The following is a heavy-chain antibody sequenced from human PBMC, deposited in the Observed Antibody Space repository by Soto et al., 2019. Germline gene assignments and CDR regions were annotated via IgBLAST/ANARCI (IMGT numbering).Heavy chain of an antibody. CDR1: GYTFTGYY. J-gene: IGHJ4*02. D-gene: IGHD6-13*01. Sequence: ASVKVSCKASGYTFTGYYMHWVRQAPGQGLEWMGWINPNSGGTNYAQKFQGWVTMTRDTSISTAYMELSRLRSDDTAVYYCARGPNSSSWTFDYWGQGTLVTVSS. CDR2: INPNSGGT. V-gene: IGHV1-2*04. CDR3: ARGPNSSSWTFDY.